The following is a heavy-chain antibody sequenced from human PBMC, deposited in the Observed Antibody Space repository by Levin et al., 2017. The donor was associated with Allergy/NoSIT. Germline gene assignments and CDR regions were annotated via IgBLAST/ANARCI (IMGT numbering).Heavy chain of an antibody. J-gene: IGHJ4*02. CDR2: INTDGST. D-gene: IGHD1-26*01. Sequence: GESLKISCAASGFTFSSYWMHWVRQAPGKGLVWVSRINTDGSTSYADSVKGRFTISRDNAKNTLYLQMNSLRVEDTAVYYCARPEGGWEARHCDSWGQGTLVTVSS. CDR1: GFTFSSYW. V-gene: IGHV3-74*01. CDR3: ARPEGGWEARHCDS.